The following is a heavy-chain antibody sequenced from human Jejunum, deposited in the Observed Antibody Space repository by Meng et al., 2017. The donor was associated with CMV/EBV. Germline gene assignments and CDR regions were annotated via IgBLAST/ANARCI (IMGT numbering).Heavy chain of an antibody. CDR2: ISDDRSNK. Sequence: FGFTFSNSPMHWVRQAPGKGLEWVAVISDDRSNKYHADSVMGRFTISRDNSKNTLYLQMNSLRGEDTAIYYCARENDYRNYFDQWGQGTLVTVSS. CDR3: ARENDYRNYFDQ. D-gene: IGHD4-11*01. V-gene: IGHV3-30-3*01. J-gene: IGHJ4*02. CDR1: GFTFSNSP.